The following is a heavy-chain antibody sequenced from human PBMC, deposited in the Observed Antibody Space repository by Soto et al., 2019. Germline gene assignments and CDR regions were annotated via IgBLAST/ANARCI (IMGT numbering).Heavy chain of an antibody. D-gene: IGHD4-17*01. Sequence: QVQLQESGPGLLKPSETLSLTCSVSGGSVSNKTYYWSWIRQPPGKRLEWIGYVYYSGTTNYNPSLKSPVTISVDLSTNQFSLRLSSVTTADTALYYCARTTAVPNTLRSRYFFDYWGQGTLVTVSS. V-gene: IGHV4-61*01. J-gene: IGHJ4*02. CDR3: ARTTAVPNTLRSRYFFDY. CDR1: GGSVSNKTYY. CDR2: VYYSGTT.